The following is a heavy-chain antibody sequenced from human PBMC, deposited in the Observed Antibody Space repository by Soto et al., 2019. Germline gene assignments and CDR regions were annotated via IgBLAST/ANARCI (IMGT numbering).Heavy chain of an antibody. CDR3: ARAYGGNSGNPAGAFDI. D-gene: IGHD4-17*01. V-gene: IGHV1-3*01. CDR2: INAGNGNT. CDR1: GYTFTSYA. Sequence: ASVKVSCKASGYTFTSYATHWVRQAPGQRLEWMGWINAGNGNTKYSQKFQGRVTITRDTSASTAYMELSSLRSEDTAVYYCARAYGGNSGNPAGAFDIWGQGTMVTVSS. J-gene: IGHJ3*02.